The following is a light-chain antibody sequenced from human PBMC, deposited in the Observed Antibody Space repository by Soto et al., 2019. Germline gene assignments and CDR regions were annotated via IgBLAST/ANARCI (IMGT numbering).Light chain of an antibody. CDR3: QQYDNTPIT. J-gene: IGKJ5*01. CDR1: QDISNY. CDR2: DAS. Sequence: DIQMTQSPGSLSASVGDGVTITCRASQDISNYLNWYQQKPGKAPKLLIYDASNLETGVPSRFSGSGSGTDFTFTISSLQPEDIATYYCQQYDNTPITFGQGTRLEIK. V-gene: IGKV1-33*01.